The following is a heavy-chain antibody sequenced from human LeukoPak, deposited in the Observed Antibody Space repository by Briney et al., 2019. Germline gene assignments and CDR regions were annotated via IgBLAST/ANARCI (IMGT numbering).Heavy chain of an antibody. D-gene: IGHD4-11*01. J-gene: IGHJ6*02. V-gene: IGHV4-59*01. Sequence: SETLSLTCTVSGGSISSYYWSWIRQPPGKGLEWIGCIYYSGSTNYNPSLKSRVTISVDTSKNQFSLKLSSVTAADTAVYYCARVTTVTSYYYYYGMDVWGQGTTVTVSS. CDR2: IYYSGST. CDR1: GGSISSYY. CDR3: ARVTTVTSYYYYYGMDV.